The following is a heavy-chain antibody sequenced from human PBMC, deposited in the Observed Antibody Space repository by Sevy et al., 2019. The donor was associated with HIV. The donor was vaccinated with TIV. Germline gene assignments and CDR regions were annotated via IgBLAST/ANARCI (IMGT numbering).Heavy chain of an antibody. CDR1: GYTFTSYD. V-gene: IGHV1-8*01. CDR2: MSPNSGNT. Sequence: ASVKVSCKASGYTFTSYDDNWVRQATGHGLEWMGWMSPNSGNTGYTQNLQGRVTLTRNTSMSTAYMELTSLTSEDTAVYFCARNYDGTGSYFDFWGQGTLVTVSS. CDR3: ARNYDGTGSYFDF. J-gene: IGHJ4*02. D-gene: IGHD3-10*01.